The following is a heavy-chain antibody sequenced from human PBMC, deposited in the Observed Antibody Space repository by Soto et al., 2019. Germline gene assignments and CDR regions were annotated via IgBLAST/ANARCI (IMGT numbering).Heavy chain of an antibody. CDR1: GFTFSSYG. J-gene: IGHJ6*02. Sequence: GGSLRLSCAASGFTFSSYGMHWVRQAPGKGLEWVAVISYDGSNKYYADSVKGRFTISRDNSKNTLYLQMNSLRAEDTAVYYCAKEGAPGITVPLPVMDVWGQGTTVTFSS. CDR3: AKEGAPGITVPLPVMDV. D-gene: IGHD6-19*01. CDR2: ISYDGSNK. V-gene: IGHV3-30*18.